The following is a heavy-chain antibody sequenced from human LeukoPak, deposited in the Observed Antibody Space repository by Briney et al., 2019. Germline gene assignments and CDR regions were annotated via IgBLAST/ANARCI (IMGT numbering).Heavy chain of an antibody. CDR1: GGTFSSYA. CDR2: ITPIFGTA. D-gene: IGHD3-10*01. V-gene: IGHV1-69*13. CDR3: ARTSMVRGVPDY. Sequence: SVKVSCKASGGTFSSYAISWVRQAPGQGLEWMGGITPIFGTANYAQKFQGRVTITADESTSTAYMELSSLRSEDTAVYYCARTSMVRGVPDYWGQGTLVTVSS. J-gene: IGHJ4*02.